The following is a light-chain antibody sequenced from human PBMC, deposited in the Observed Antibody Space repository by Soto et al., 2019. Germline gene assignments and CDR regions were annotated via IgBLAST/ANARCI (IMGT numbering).Light chain of an antibody. CDR3: QQYDKWPLT. CDR2: GAS. Sequence: EIVMTQSPATLSVSPGERASLSCMASQSISTNLAWYQQKPGQAPRLLLYGASTRATGIPARFSGSGSGPEFTPTISGPQSEDFAVYYCQQYDKWPLTFGPGTKVDIE. CDR1: QSISTN. V-gene: IGKV3-15*01. J-gene: IGKJ3*01.